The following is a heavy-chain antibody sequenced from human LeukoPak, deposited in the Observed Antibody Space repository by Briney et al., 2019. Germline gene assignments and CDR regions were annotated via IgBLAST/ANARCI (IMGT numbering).Heavy chain of an antibody. V-gene: IGHV4-59*01. D-gene: IGHD3-10*01. CDR3: ARDWSGKNAFDI. CDR2: IYYSGST. Sequence: SETLSLTCTVSGGSLNNFYWTWIRQPPGKGLEWIGYIYYSGSTNYNPSLKSRVTISVDMSKNQFSLKLSSVTAADTAVYYCARDWSGKNAFDIWGQGTMVTVSS. CDR1: GGSLNNFY. J-gene: IGHJ3*02.